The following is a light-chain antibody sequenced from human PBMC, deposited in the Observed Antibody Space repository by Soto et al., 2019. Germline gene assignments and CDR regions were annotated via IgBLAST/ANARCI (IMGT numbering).Light chain of an antibody. CDR2: DAS. CDR3: QQRSIWPLT. Sequence: EIVMTQSPAILSVSPGERATLSCRASQSVSSRLAWYQQKPGQAPRLLIYDASNRATGIPARFSGSGSGTDFTLTISSLEAEDFAVYYCQQRSIWPLTFGQGTRLEIK. CDR1: QSVSSR. V-gene: IGKV3-11*01. J-gene: IGKJ5*01.